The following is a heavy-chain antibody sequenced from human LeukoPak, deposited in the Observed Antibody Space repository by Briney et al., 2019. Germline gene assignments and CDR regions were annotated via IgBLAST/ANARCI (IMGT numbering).Heavy chain of an antibody. CDR3: ARTSIVGNRLDY. Sequence: SETLSLTCTVSGGSISSGDYYWSWIRQPPGKGLEWIGYIYYSGSTYYNPSLKSRVTISVDTSKNQFSLKLSSVTAADMAVYYCARTSIVGNRLDYWGQGTLVTVSS. J-gene: IGHJ4*02. V-gene: IGHV4-30-4*01. CDR2: IYYSGST. CDR1: GGSISSGDYY. D-gene: IGHD2-15*01.